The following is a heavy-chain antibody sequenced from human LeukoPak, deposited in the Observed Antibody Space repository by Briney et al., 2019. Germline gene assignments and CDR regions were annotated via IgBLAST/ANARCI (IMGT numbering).Heavy chain of an antibody. CDR1: GGSISSYY. CDR3: ARDSDIAVAGLIDY. J-gene: IGHJ4*02. D-gene: IGHD6-19*01. Sequence: SETLSLTCTVSGGSISSYYWSWIRQPPGKGLEWIGYIYYSGSTNYNPSLKSRVTISVDTSKNQFSLKLSSVTAADTAVYYCARDSDIAVAGLIDYWGQGTLVTVSS. V-gene: IGHV4-59*12. CDR2: IYYSGST.